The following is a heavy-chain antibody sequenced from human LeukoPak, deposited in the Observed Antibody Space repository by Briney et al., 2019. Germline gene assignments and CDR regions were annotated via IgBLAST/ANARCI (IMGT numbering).Heavy chain of an antibody. CDR2: ISYDGNNK. CDR3: ARGAPERISSSTNYYFDY. Sequence: GGSLRLSCAASGFTFSSYSMNWVRQAPGKGLEWVAVISYDGNNKYYADSVKGRFTISRDDSKNTLSLQMNSLRAEDTAVYYCARGAPERISSSTNYYFDYWGQGTLVTVSS. J-gene: IGHJ4*02. V-gene: IGHV3-30*03. CDR1: GFTFSSYS. D-gene: IGHD6-6*01.